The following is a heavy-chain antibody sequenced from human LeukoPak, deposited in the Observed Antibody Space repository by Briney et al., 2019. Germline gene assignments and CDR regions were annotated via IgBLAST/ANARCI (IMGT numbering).Heavy chain of an antibody. CDR2: ISGSGGST. V-gene: IGHV3-23*01. J-gene: IGHJ5*02. CDR1: GFTFSSYG. CDR3: AKDASGYQLLPNWFDP. D-gene: IGHD2-2*01. Sequence: GGSLRLSCAASGFTFSSYGMSWVRQAPGKGLEWVSAISGSGGSTYYADSVKGRFTISRDNSKNTLYLQMNSLRAEDTAVYYCAKDASGYQLLPNWFDPWGQGTLVTVSS.